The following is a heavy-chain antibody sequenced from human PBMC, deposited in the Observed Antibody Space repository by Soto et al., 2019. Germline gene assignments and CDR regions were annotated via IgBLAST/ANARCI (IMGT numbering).Heavy chain of an antibody. CDR2: ISGDNGQT. D-gene: IGHD5-18*01. J-gene: IGHJ6*02. V-gene: IGHV1-18*01. CDR1: GYTFTSYG. Sequence: QVQVVQSGPEVKKPGASVMVSCKASGYTFTSYGISWVRQAPGQGLEWMGWISGDNGQTTYGQKFRGRVTITTDTSTXXXXXXXXXXXXXXXXXXXXXXXXXXQLWVEGLSAMDVWGQGTTVTVSS. CDR3: XXXXXXQLWVEGLSAMDV.